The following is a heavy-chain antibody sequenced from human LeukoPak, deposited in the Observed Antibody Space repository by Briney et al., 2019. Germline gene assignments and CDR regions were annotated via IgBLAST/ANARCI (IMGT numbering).Heavy chain of an antibody. D-gene: IGHD2-15*01. V-gene: IGHV4-39*07. CDR2: IYFSGST. CDR1: GGSISSSSYY. CDR3: ARARAGTPDY. J-gene: IGHJ4*02. Sequence: SETLSLTRTVSGGSISSSSYYWGWIRQPPGKGLEWIGSIYFSGSTYYNPSLKSRVTISVDTSKNQFSLKLSSVTAADTAVYYCARARAGTPDYWGQGTLVTVSS.